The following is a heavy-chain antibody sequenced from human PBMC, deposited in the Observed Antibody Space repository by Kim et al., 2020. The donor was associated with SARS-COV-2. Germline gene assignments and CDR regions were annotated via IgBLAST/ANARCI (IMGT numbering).Heavy chain of an antibody. V-gene: IGHV3-64D*09. CDR3: VKGGVVVVAAAHDAFDI. D-gene: IGHD2-15*01. Sequence: VKGRFTISRDNSKNTLYLQMSSLRAEGTAVYYCVKGGVVVVAAAHDAFDIWGQGTMVTVSS. J-gene: IGHJ3*02.